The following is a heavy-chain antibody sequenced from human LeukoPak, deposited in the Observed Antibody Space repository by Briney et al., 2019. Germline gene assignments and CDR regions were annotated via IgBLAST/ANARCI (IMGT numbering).Heavy chain of an antibody. CDR1: GGSFSGYY. J-gene: IGHJ3*02. CDR3: ARVNYQFIAFDI. D-gene: IGHD1-7*01. CDR2: INHSGST. V-gene: IGHV4-34*01. Sequence: SETLSLTCAVYGGSFSGYYWSWIRQPPGKGLEWIGEINHSGSTNYNLSLKSRVTISVDTSKNQFSLKLSSVTAADTAVYYCARVNYQFIAFDIWGQGTMVTVSS.